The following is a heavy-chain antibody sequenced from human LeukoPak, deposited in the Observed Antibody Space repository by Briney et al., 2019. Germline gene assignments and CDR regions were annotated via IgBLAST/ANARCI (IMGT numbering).Heavy chain of an antibody. V-gene: IGHV3-23*01. D-gene: IGHD5-24*01. CDR2: ISGSSDAT. CDR1: GFTFSTYG. J-gene: IGHJ4*02. Sequence: PGGSLRLSCAASGFTFSTYGMSWVRQAPGKGLEWVSAISGSSDATFYADSVKGRFTISRDTSKNTVYLQMNSLRVEDTAVYYCARDLRWGFDYWGQGTLVTVSS. CDR3: ARDLRWGFDY.